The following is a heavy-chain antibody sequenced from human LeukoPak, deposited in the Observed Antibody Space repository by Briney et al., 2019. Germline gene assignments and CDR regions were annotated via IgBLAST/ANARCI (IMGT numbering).Heavy chain of an antibody. J-gene: IGHJ4*02. CDR3: PKAGGYCSSTSCYYYFDY. CDR1: GFTFSSYA. V-gene: IGHV3-23*01. CDR2: ISGSRGST. D-gene: IGHD2-2*01. Sequence: GGPLRFSCAASGFTFSSYAMSWVRQAPGKGLEWVSAISGSRGSTYYADPVQGRFTSSRDNSNNTLYLQMNSLRAEDAAVYYRPKAGGYCSSTSCYYYFDYWGQGALVTVSS.